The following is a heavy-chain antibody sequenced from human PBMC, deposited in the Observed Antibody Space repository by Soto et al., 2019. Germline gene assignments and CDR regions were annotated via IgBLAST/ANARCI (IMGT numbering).Heavy chain of an antibody. D-gene: IGHD1-1*01. V-gene: IGHV3-11*01. J-gene: IGHJ4*02. CDR2: SSHSGTTI. CDR1: GFTFSDYY. CDR3: VRDISNFAGTFDY. Sequence: GGSLRLSCAVSGFTFSDYYMTWIRQAPAKGLEWLSYSSHSGTTILYADSVKGRFTISRDNAKNSLYLQMSSLRAEDTAVYYCVRDISNFAGTFDYWGPGTLVTVSS.